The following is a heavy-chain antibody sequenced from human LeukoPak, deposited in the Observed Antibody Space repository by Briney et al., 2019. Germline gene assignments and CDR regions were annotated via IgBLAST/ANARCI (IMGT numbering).Heavy chain of an antibody. CDR2: VPDSGSST. J-gene: IGHJ4*02. CDR3: AKDLKAVLFAYFDY. CDR1: GFTFSNYA. Sequence: PGGSLRLSCAASGFTFSNYAMSWVRQAPGKGLEWVSTVPDSGSSTSYADSVQGRFTISRDNSKNTLYLQMNSLRAEDTAVYYCAKDLKAVLFAYFDYWGQGALVTVSS. D-gene: IGHD3-16*01. V-gene: IGHV3-23*01.